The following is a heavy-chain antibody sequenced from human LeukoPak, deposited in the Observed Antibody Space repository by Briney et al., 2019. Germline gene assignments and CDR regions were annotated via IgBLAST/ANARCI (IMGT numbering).Heavy chain of an antibody. CDR2: ISSSSRHK. J-gene: IGHJ1*01. CDR3: VRDMNTVTTCYLHH. D-gene: IGHD4-17*01. V-gene: IGHV3-21*06. CDR1: GFTFSAYS. Sequence: GGSLRLSCAGSGFTFSAYSMSWVRQAPGEGLEWVSSISSSSRHKYYVDLVKGRFTISRDDAKNSLYLQMNSFRVDDTALYYCVRDMNTVTTCYLHHWGQGTLVTVSS.